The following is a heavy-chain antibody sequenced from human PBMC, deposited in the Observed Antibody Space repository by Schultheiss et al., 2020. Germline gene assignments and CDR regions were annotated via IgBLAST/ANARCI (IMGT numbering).Heavy chain of an antibody. D-gene: IGHD4-17*01. Sequence: SATLSLTCTVSGGSISSYYWSWIRQPPGKGLEWIGYIYYSGSTNYNPSLKSRVTISVDTSKNQFSLKLSSVTAADTAVYYCARDRTVTTLGGLDYWGQGTLVTVAS. J-gene: IGHJ4*02. V-gene: IGHV4-59*01. CDR1: GGSISSYY. CDR3: ARDRTVTTLGGLDY. CDR2: IYYSGST.